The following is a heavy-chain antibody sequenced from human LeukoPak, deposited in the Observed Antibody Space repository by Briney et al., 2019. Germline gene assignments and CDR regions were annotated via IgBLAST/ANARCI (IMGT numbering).Heavy chain of an antibody. CDR1: GGSISNYY. D-gene: IGHD3-10*01. CDR2: LYYSGSA. J-gene: IGHJ4*02. Sequence: SETLSLTCTVSGGSISNYYWSWIRQPPGKGLEWIGYLYYSGSANYNPSPKSRVTISLDTSKNQCSLKLSSVTAADTAVYCCARIRNYGSGTYIPFVDYWGQGTLVTVSS. CDR3: ARIRNYGSGTYIPFVDY. V-gene: IGHV4-59*01.